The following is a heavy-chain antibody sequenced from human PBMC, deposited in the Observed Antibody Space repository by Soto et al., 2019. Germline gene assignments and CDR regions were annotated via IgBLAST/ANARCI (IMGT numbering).Heavy chain of an antibody. D-gene: IGHD5-18*01. CDR1: GGSISSYY. Sequence: SETLSLTCTVSGGSISSYYWSWIRQPPGKGLEWIGYIYYSGSTNYNPSLKSRVTISVDTSKNQFSLKLSSVTAADTAVYYCAREQRTVDTAMVPPSDWFDPWGQGTLVTVSS. V-gene: IGHV4-59*01. J-gene: IGHJ5*02. CDR2: IYYSGST. CDR3: AREQRTVDTAMVPPSDWFDP.